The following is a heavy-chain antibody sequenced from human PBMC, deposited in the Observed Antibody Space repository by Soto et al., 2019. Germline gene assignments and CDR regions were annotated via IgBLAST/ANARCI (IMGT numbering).Heavy chain of an antibody. CDR1: GFVFSDFQ. D-gene: IGHD3-16*01. CDR3: ARHNLAFQGAFDL. J-gene: IGHJ4*02. Sequence: PGGSLRLSCAASGFVFSDFQFNWVRQAPGGGLVWLSSITGTSAFTEYAESIEGRFTISRDNPNKLLFLHMDNLRPEDTAVYYCARHNLAFQGAFDLWGQGTLVTVYS. V-gene: IGHV3-21*01. CDR2: ITGTSAFT.